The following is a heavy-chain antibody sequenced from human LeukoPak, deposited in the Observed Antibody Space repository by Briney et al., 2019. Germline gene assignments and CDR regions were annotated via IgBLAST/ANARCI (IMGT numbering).Heavy chain of an antibody. Sequence: SETLSLTCTVSGGSISSYYWSWIRQPAGKGLEWIGRIYTSGSTNYNPSLKSRVTMSVDTSKHQFSLKLSSVTAADTAVYYCARGSMVRGVTSQYAFDIWGQGTMVTVSS. V-gene: IGHV4-4*07. CDR3: ARGSMVRGVTSQYAFDI. J-gene: IGHJ3*02. D-gene: IGHD3-10*01. CDR2: IYTSGST. CDR1: GGSISSYY.